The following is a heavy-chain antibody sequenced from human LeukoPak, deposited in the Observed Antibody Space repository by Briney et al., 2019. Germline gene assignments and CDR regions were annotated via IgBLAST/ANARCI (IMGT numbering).Heavy chain of an antibody. CDR2: IDPSDSYT. Sequence: GESLQISCQSSGSPFTTYWISWVRQMPGKGLEWMGRIDPSDSYTKYSPSFQGHVTISADKSISTAYVQWNSLTASDTGTYYCSRTLSVTVRFDPWGQGTLVTVSS. D-gene: IGHD2-21*02. CDR3: SRTLSVTVRFDP. V-gene: IGHV5-10-1*01. J-gene: IGHJ5*02. CDR1: GSPFTTYW.